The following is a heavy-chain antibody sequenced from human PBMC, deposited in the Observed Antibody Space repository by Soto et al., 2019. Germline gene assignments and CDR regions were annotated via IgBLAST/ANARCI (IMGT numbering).Heavy chain of an antibody. Sequence: VQLVESGGGLVQPGGSLRLSCAASGFTFSSYDMHWVRQATGKGLEWVSAIGTAGDTYYPGSVKGRFTISRENAKNSLYLQMNSLRAGDTAVYYCARGAYCSGGSCYSDAFDIWGQGTMVTVSS. CDR2: IGTAGDT. CDR3: ARGAYCSGGSCYSDAFDI. CDR1: GFTFSSYD. D-gene: IGHD2-15*01. V-gene: IGHV3-13*01. J-gene: IGHJ3*02.